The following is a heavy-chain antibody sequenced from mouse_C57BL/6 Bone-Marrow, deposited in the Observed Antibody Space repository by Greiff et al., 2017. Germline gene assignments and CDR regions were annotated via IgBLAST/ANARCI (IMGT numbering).Heavy chain of an antibody. V-gene: IGHV5-16*01. Sequence: EVMLVESEGGLVQPGSSMKLSCTASGFTFSDYYMAWVRQVPEKGLEWVANINYDGSSTYYLDSLKSRFIISRDNAKNILYLQMSSLKSEDTATYYCAREGENWYFDVWGTGTTVTVSS. J-gene: IGHJ1*03. CDR3: AREGENWYFDV. CDR1: GFTFSDYY. CDR2: INYDGSST.